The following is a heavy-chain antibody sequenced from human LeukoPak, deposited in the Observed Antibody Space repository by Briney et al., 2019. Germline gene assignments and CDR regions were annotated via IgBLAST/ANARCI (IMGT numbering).Heavy chain of an antibody. CDR1: GFTFSSYW. CDR2: IKKDGSEK. Sequence: GGSLRLSCAASGFTFSSYWMSWVRQAPGKGLAWVANIKKDGSEKYYVDSVKGRFTISRDNAKTSLYLQMNSLRAEDTAVYYCARHLSGITGYTYGRGIDYWGQGTLVTVSS. J-gene: IGHJ4*02. CDR3: ARHLSGITGYTYGRGIDY. V-gene: IGHV3-7*01. D-gene: IGHD5-18*01.